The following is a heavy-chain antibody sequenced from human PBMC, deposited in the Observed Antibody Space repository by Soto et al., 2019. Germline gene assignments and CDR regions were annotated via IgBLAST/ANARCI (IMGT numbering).Heavy chain of an antibody. V-gene: IGHV4-39*07. CDR3: ARDSHYYDFWSGYYTDWFDP. J-gene: IGHJ5*02. Sequence: SETLSLTCTVSGGSISSSSYYWGWIRQPPGKGLEWIGSIYYSGSTYYNPSLKSRVTISVDTSKNQFSLKLSSVTAADTAVYYCARDSHYYDFWSGYYTDWFDPWGQGTLVTVSS. CDR1: GGSISSSSYY. D-gene: IGHD3-3*01. CDR2: IYYSGST.